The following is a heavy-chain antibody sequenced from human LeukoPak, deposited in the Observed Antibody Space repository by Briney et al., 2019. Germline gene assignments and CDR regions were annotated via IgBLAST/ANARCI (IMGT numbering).Heavy chain of an antibody. CDR3: ARELRGYYSITSCPFGY. CDR2: IYNDGRT. D-gene: IGHD2-2*01. V-gene: IGHV3-66*02. J-gene: IGHJ4*02. Sequence: GGSLRLSCAASGFTVSDNYMSWVRQAPGKGLEWVAVIYNDGRTYSADSVKGRFTISRDNSKNTLYLQMNSLRPEDTAVYFCARELRGYYSITSCPFGYWGQGALVTVSS. CDR1: GFTVSDNY.